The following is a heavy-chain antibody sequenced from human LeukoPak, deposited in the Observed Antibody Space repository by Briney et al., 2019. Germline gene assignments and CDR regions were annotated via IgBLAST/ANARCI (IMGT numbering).Heavy chain of an antibody. Sequence: PGGSLRLSCAASGFTVSSEYMNWVRQAPGRGLGWVSVIYGGGNTYYADSVKGRFSISRDNSKNTLYLQMNSLRAEDTALYYCAGTTMIVVRFDSWGQGTLVTVSS. CDR2: IYGGGNT. J-gene: IGHJ5*01. CDR1: GFTVSSEY. CDR3: AGTTMIVVRFDS. D-gene: IGHD3-22*01. V-gene: IGHV3-66*01.